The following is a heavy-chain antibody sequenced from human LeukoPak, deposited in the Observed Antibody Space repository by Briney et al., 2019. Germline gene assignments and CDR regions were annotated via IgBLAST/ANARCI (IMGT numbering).Heavy chain of an antibody. CDR3: ARHYSSGWYFDL. J-gene: IGHJ2*01. D-gene: IGHD6-19*01. V-gene: IGHV4-59*01. Sequence: SETLSLTCTVSGGSISSYYWSWIRQPPGKGLEWIGYIYYSGSTNYNPSLKSRVTISVDTSKNQFSLKLSSVTAADTAVYYCARHYSSGWYFDLWGRGTLVTVSS. CDR1: GGSISSYY. CDR2: IYYSGST.